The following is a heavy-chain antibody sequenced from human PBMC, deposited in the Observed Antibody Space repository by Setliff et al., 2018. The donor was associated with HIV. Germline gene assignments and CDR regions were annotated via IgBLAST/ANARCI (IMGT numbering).Heavy chain of an antibody. CDR2: MSSTGHTI. V-gene: IGHV3-48*03. D-gene: IGHD1-26*01. CDR1: GFTFSSYE. J-gene: IGHJ4*02. Sequence: LRLSCAAPGFTFSSYEFNWVRQAPGKGLEWLSYMSSTGHTIHYADSVKGRFTISRDYAKNSLYLQMDSLRPEDTAIYYCTRGGLVGAQSHFDYWGPGTLVTVSS. CDR3: TRGGLVGAQSHFDY.